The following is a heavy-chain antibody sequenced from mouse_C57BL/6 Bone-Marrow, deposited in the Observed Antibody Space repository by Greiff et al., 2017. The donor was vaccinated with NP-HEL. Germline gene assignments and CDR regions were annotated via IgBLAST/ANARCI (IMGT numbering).Heavy chain of an antibody. CDR2: IYPGDGDT. V-gene: IGHV1-80*01. CDR3: ASGGNWGFAY. Sequence: VQLVESGAELVKPGASVKISCKASGYAFSSCWMNWVKQRPGKGLEWIGQIYPGDGDTNYNGKFKGKATLTADKSSSTAYMQLSSLTSEDSAVYFCASGGNWGFAYWGQGTLVTVSA. CDR1: GYAFSSCW. D-gene: IGHD4-1*01. J-gene: IGHJ3*01.